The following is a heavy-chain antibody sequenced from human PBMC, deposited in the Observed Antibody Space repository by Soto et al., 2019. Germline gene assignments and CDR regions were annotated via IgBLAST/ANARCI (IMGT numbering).Heavy chain of an antibody. J-gene: IGHJ4*02. V-gene: IGHV3-30-3*01. CDR2: ISYDGSNK. CDR3: ARSQVYYFDY. Sequence: QVQLVESGGGVVQPGRSLRLSCAASGFTFSSYAMHWVRQAPGKGLEWVAVISYDGSNKYYADSVKGRFTISRDNSKNTLYLHMISQRAEDTAVYYCARSQVYYFDYWGQGTLVTVSS. CDR1: GFTFSSYA.